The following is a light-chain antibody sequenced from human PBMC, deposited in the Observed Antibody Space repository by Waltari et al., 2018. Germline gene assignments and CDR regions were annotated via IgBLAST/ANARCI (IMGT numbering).Light chain of an antibody. V-gene: IGLV2-14*03. CDR3: SSYTDSSTLEV. J-gene: IGLJ2*01. CDR1: RSDVGGYNY. CDR2: DVS. Sequence: QSALTQPASVSGSPGPSITLPCPATRSDVGGYNYFSWYQQYPGKAPKLMIYDVSNRPSGVSHRFSGSKSGNTAALTISGLQAEDEADYYCSSYTDSSTLEVFGGGTKLTVL.